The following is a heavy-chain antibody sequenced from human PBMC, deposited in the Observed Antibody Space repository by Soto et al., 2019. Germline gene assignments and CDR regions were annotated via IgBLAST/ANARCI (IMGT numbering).Heavy chain of an antibody. CDR3: ARESIHYDSSGLGDYYYGMDV. J-gene: IGHJ6*02. D-gene: IGHD3-22*01. V-gene: IGHV4-4*02. CDR1: GGSISSSNW. CDR2: IYHSGST. Sequence: QVQLQESGPGLVKPSGTLSLTCAVSGGSISSSNWWSWVRQPPGKGLEWIGEIYHSGSTNYNPSLKSRVTTSVDKSKNQFSLKLSSVTAADTAVYYCARESIHYDSSGLGDYYYGMDVWGQGTTVTVSS.